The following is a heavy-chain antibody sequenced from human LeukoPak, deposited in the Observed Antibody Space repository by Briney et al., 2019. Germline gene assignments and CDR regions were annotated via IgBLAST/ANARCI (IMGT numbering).Heavy chain of an antibody. D-gene: IGHD2-21*01. CDR3: ARLDCISDTCYNY. CDR2: INYIGSS. CDR1: GDSISSDY. Sequence: PSETLSLTCIVSGDSISSDYWSWIRQSPGKGLEWIGYINYIGSSEYKHSLKSRVTISVDRSKNQVSLRMRSVTAADTAVYYCARLDCISDTCYNYWALGALVTVSS. J-gene: IGHJ4*02. V-gene: IGHV4-59*08.